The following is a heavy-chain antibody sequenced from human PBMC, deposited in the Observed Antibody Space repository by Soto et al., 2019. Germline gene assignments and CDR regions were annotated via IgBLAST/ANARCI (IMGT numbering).Heavy chain of an antibody. J-gene: IGHJ5*02. CDR2: VYYRGST. CDR3: SASGAHEGDWFDR. CDR1: GGSIRRRGYY. V-gene: IGHV4-31*03. Sequence: SETLSLTCTVTGGSIRRRGYYWSWIRQRPGEGLEWIGFVYYRGSTDYNPSLRSRMTISADTSRNQFYLDVSSVTVADTAIYYGSASGAHEGDWFDRWSKGILVTGSS. D-gene: IGHD3-16*01.